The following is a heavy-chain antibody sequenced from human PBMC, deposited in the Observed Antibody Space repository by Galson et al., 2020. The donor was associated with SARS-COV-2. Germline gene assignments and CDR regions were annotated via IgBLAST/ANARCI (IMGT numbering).Heavy chain of an antibody. CDR3: TTGLLWFGELLGEDY. Sequence: GESLKISCAASGFTFSNAWMSWVRQAPGKGLEWVGRIKSKTDGGTTEYAAPVQGRFTISREDSKNTRYLQMNSLKTEDTAVYYCTTGLLWFGELLGEDYWGQGTLVTVSS. CDR2: IKSKTDGGTT. V-gene: IGHV3-15*01. D-gene: IGHD3-10*01. CDR1: GFTFSNAW. J-gene: IGHJ4*02.